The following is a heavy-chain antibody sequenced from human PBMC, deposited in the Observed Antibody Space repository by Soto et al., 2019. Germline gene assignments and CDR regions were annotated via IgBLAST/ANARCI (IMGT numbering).Heavy chain of an antibody. D-gene: IGHD6-13*01. CDR3: ARDPYSSSWYGYYYYSGMDV. J-gene: IGHJ6*02. CDR2: ISAYNGNT. V-gene: IGHV1-18*01. Sequence: QVQLVQSGAEVKKPGASVKVSCKASGYTFTSYGISWVRQAPGQGLEWMGLISAYNGNTNYAQKLQGRVTMTTDTSERIAYMEQRSLRSDDTAVYYCARDPYSSSWYGYYYYSGMDVWGQGTTVTVSS. CDR1: GYTFTSYG.